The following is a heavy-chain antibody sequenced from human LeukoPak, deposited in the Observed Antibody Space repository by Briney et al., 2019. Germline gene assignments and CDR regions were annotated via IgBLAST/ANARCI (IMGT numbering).Heavy chain of an antibody. CDR2: ISYSGST. D-gene: IGHD3-10*01. V-gene: IGHV4-59*12. J-gene: IGHJ4*02. CDR3: ARDFGGTDYFDY. Sequence: SETLSLTCTVSDSISSYSWSWIRQPPGKGLEWIGYISYSGSTNSNPSLKSRVTISVDTSKNQFSLKLSSVTAADTAVYYCARDFGGTDYFDYWGQGTLVTVSS. CDR1: DSISSYS.